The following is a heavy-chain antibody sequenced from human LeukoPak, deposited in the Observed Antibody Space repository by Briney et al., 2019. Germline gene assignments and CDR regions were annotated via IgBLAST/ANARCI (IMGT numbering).Heavy chain of an antibody. CDR3: ARDPYDSSGDFYHYGMDV. V-gene: IGHV6-1*01. D-gene: IGHD3-22*01. J-gene: IGHJ6*02. CDR2: TYYRSKWYN. Sequence: SQTLSLTCAISGDSFSSNSVAWDWIRQSPSRGLEWLGRTYYRSKWYNDYAVSVKSRITINPDTSKNQFSLQLSSVTPEDTAVYYCARDPYDSSGDFYHYGMDVWGQGTTVTVSS. CDR1: GDSFSSNSVA.